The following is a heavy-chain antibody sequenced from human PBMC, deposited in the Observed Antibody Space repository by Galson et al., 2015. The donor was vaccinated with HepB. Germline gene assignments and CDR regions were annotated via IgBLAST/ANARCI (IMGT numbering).Heavy chain of an antibody. V-gene: IGHV1-3*04. CDR1: GYTFTSYA. J-gene: IGHJ4*02. Sequence: SVKVSCKASGYTFTSYAMHWVRQAPGQRLEWMGWINTDNGNTKYSQKFQGRVTITGDTSASTACMELRSLRSEDTAVYYCARSRYSGTYYGLDCWGQGTLVTVSS. CDR3: ARSRYSGTYYGLDC. CDR2: INTDNGNT. D-gene: IGHD1-26*01.